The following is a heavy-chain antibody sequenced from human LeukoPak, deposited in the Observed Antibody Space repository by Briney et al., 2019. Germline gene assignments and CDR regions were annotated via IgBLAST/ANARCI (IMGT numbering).Heavy chain of an antibody. J-gene: IGHJ4*02. CDR2: ISSSSSTI. V-gene: IGHV3-48*03. D-gene: IGHD6-19*01. CDR3: ARSSGWYG. CDR1: GFTFSSYE. Sequence: GGSLRLSCAASGFTFSSYEMNWVRPAPQKGLEWISYISSSSSTIYYADSVKGRFTISRDNAKNSLYLQMHSLRAEDTAVYYCARSSGWYGWGQGTLVTVSS.